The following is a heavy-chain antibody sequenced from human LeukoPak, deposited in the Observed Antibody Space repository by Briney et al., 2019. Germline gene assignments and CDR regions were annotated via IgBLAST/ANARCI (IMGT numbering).Heavy chain of an antibody. CDR1: GGTFSSYA. Sequence: ASVKVSCKASGGTFSSYAISWVRQAPGQGLEWIGGIIPIFGTANYAQKFQGRVMITADESTSTAYMELSSLRSEDTAVYYCARELITIFGVVSYYYGMDVWGQGTTVTVSS. J-gene: IGHJ6*02. CDR2: IIPIFGTA. V-gene: IGHV1-69*01. D-gene: IGHD3-3*01. CDR3: ARELITIFGVVSYYYGMDV.